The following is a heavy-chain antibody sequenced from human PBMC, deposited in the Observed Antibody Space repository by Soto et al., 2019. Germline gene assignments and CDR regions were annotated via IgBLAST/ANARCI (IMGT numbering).Heavy chain of an antibody. V-gene: IGHV3-21*01. J-gene: IGHJ4*02. CDR1: GFTFSSYS. D-gene: IGHD6-13*01. CDR3: AREGIAAALDY. CDR2: ISSSSSYI. Sequence: EVQLVESGGGLVKPGGSLRLSCAASGFTFSSYSMNWVRQAPGKGLEWVSSISSSSSYIYYAYSVKGRFIISRDNAKNSLYLQVNSLRAEDTAVYYCAREGIAAALDYWGQGTLVTVSS.